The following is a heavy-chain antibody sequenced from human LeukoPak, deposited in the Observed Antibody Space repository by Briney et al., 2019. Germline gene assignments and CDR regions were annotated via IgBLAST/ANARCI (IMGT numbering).Heavy chain of an antibody. Sequence: PSETLSLTCAVYGGSFSGHYWSWLRQPPGKGLEWIGEINHSGSTNYNPSLKSRVTISVDTSKNQFSLKLSSVTAADTAVYYCARGPWGPMVRGVTSWFDPWGQGTLVTVSS. CDR1: GGSFSGHY. CDR2: INHSGST. J-gene: IGHJ5*02. V-gene: IGHV4-34*01. D-gene: IGHD3-10*01. CDR3: ARGPWGPMVRGVTSWFDP.